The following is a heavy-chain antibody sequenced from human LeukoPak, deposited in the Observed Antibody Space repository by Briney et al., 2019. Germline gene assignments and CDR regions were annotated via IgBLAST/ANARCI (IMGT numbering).Heavy chain of an antibody. CDR1: GGSISSYY. CDR2: IYYSGST. CDR3: ARGKRGSSWYSVDY. V-gene: IGHV4-59*01. Sequence: SETLSLTCTVSGGSISSYYWSWIRQPPGKGLEWIGYIYYSGSTNYNPSLKSRVTISVDTSKNQFSLKLSSVTAADTAVYYCARGKRGSSWYSVDYWGQGTLVTVSS. J-gene: IGHJ4*02. D-gene: IGHD6-13*01.